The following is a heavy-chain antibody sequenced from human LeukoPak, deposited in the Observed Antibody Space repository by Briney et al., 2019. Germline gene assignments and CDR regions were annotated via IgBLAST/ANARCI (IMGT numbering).Heavy chain of an antibody. CDR2: IEQDGSEK. D-gene: IGHD5-24*01. Sequence: GGSLRLSCAASGFTFSSYWMSWVRQAPGKGLEWVANIEQDGSEKYYVDSVKGRFTISRDNAKNSLYLQMNSLRAEDTAVYYCARAGDGYIADILDYWGQGTLVTVSS. CDR3: ARAGDGYIADILDY. V-gene: IGHV3-7*01. CDR1: GFTFSSYW. J-gene: IGHJ4*02.